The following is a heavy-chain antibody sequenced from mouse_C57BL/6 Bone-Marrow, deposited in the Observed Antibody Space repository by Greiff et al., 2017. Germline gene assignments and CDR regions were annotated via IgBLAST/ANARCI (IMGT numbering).Heavy chain of an antibody. V-gene: IGHV5-4*01. CDR3: ARGYGSYYFDY. J-gene: IGHJ2*01. Sequence: EVQLVESGGGLVKPGGSLKLSCAASGFTFSSYAMSWVRQTPEKRLEWVATISDGGSYTYYPDNVKGRFTISRDNAKNNLYLQMSHLKSEDTAMYYCARGYGSYYFDYWGQGTTLTVSS. CDR1: GFTFSSYA. CDR2: ISDGGSYT. D-gene: IGHD1-1*01.